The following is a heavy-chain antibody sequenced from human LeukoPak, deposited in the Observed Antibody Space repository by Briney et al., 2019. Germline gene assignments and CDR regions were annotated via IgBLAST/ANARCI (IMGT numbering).Heavy chain of an antibody. D-gene: IGHD2/OR15-2a*01. V-gene: IGHV4-39*07. CDR3: AREALVFSTHDALDI. Sequence: SETLSLTCTVSGGSISSSSYYWCRIRQPPGKGLEWIGSIYYSESTYYNPSLKSRVTISVDTSKHQFSLELSSVTAADTAVYCCAREALVFSTHDALDIWGQGTMVTVSS. J-gene: IGHJ3*02. CDR1: GGSISSSSYY. CDR2: IYYSEST.